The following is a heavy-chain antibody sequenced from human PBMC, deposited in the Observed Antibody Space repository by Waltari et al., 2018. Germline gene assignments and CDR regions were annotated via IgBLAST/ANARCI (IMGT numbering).Heavy chain of an antibody. CDR3: ARGGSNYPYYYYYMDV. D-gene: IGHD4-4*01. CDR1: GWSFSGYY. J-gene: IGHJ6*03. CDR2: INHSGST. Sequence: QVQLQQWGAGLLKPSETLSLTCAVYGWSFSGYYWSWIRQPPGKGLEWIGEINHSGSTNYNPSLKSRVTISVDTSKNQFSLKLSSVTAADTAVYYCARGGSNYPYYYYYMDVWGKGTTVTVSS. V-gene: IGHV4-34*01.